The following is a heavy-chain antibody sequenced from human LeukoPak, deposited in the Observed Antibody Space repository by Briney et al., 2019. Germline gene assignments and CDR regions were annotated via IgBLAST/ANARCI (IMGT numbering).Heavy chain of an antibody. Sequence: GGSLRLSCAASGFTFSSYAMSWVRQAPGKGLEWVSAISGSGGSTYYADSVKGRFTISRDNSKNTLYLQMNSLRAEDTAVYYCAKDYYRSGSYAVDFWGQGTLVTVSS. CDR1: GFTFSSYA. CDR2: ISGSGGST. CDR3: AKDYYRSGSYAVDF. V-gene: IGHV3-23*01. J-gene: IGHJ4*02. D-gene: IGHD3-10*01.